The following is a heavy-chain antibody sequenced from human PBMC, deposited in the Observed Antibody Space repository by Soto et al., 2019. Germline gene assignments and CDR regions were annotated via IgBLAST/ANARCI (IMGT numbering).Heavy chain of an antibody. CDR1: GFSLSTSGMC. CDR2: IDWNDDK. D-gene: IGHD2-15*01. Sequence: SGPTLVNPTQTLTLTCAFSGFSLSTSGMCVSWIRQPPGKALEWLALIDWNDDKYYSTSVKTRLTVSKDTSKNQVVLTMSNMEPTDTATYYCARIQDGRRGGTSDYFDYWGQGTLVTVSS. CDR3: ARIQDGRRGGTSDYFDY. J-gene: IGHJ4*02. V-gene: IGHV2-70*13.